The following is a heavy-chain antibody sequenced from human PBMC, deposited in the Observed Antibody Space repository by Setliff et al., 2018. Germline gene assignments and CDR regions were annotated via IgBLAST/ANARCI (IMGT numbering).Heavy chain of an antibody. CDR3: TRSRAPSVVLAADFDF. D-gene: IGHD2-21*01. J-gene: IGHJ4*02. Sequence: ASVKVSCKTSGFSFSTLGFSWVRQAPGQGLEWMGWISPYSGETNYAQKFQARVTMTADTSTKTVYMELRSLTSDDTAVYYCTRSRAPSVVLAADFDFWGQGTPVTVSS. V-gene: IGHV1-18*01. CDR2: ISPYSGET. CDR1: GFSFSTLG.